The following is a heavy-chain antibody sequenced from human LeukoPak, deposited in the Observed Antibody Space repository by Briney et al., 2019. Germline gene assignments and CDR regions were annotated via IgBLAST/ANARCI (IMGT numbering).Heavy chain of an antibody. CDR3: ARDSRDGYNSLYYFDY. D-gene: IGHD5-24*01. CDR2: INHSGST. J-gene: IGHJ4*02. V-gene: IGHV4-34*01. CDR1: GGSFSGYY. Sequence: PSETLSLTCAVYGGSFSGYYWSWIRQPPGKGLEWIGEINHSGSTNYNTSLKSRVTISVDTSKNQFSLKLSSVTAADTAVYYCARDSRDGYNSLYYFDYWGQGTLVTVSS.